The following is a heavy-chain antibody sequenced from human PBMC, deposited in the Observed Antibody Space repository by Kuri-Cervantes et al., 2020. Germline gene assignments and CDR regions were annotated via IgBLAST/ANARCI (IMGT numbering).Heavy chain of an antibody. CDR1: GYTFTSYD. CDR3: ARGVVRVDNDAFDI. Sequence: ASVKVSCKGSGYTFTSYDINWVRQATGQGLEWMGWMNPNSGNTGYAQKFQGRVTMTRNTSISTAYMELSSLRSEDTAVYYCARGVVRVDNDAFDIWGQGTMVTVSS. J-gene: IGHJ3*02. CDR2: MNPNSGNT. D-gene: IGHD2-15*01. V-gene: IGHV1-8*01.